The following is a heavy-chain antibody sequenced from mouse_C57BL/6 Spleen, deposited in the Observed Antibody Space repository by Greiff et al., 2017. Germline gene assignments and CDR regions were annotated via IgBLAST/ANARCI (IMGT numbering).Heavy chain of an antibody. CDR1: GYTFTSYW. CDR3: AREIYYDYENYFDY. V-gene: IGHV1-55*01. Sequence: QVQLKQPGAELVKPGASVKMSCKASGYTFTSYWITWVKQRPGQGLEWIGDIYPGSGSTNYNEKFKSKATLTVDTSSSTAYMQLSSLTSEDSAVYYCAREIYYDYENYFDYWGQGTTLTVSS. D-gene: IGHD2-4*01. J-gene: IGHJ2*01. CDR2: IYPGSGST.